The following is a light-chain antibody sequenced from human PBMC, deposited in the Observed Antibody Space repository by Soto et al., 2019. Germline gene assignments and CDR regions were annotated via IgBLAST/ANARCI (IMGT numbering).Light chain of an antibody. J-gene: IGKJ2*01. CDR1: QDIGNY. CDR2: EAS. CDR3: QQYDTLPPYT. Sequence: DIQMNPSPSSLSASVGDRVTIACQANQDIGNYLNWYQQKPGKAPRLLIYEASNLEIGVTSRFSGSGSGTDFTFTISNLQPEDIATYYCQQYDTLPPYTFGQGTKVELK. V-gene: IGKV1-33*01.